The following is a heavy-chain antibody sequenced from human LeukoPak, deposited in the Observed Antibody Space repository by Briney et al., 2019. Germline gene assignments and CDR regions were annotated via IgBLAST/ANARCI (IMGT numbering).Heavy chain of an antibody. CDR3: ARVNYDYVWGSYRPEYYFDY. V-gene: IGHV3-23*01. CDR2: ISGSGGST. J-gene: IGHJ4*02. CDR1: GFTFSSYA. D-gene: IGHD3-16*02. Sequence: GGSLRLSCAASGFTFSSYAMSWVRQAPGKGLEWVSAISGSGGSTYYADSVKGRFTISRDNSKNTLYLQMNSLRAEDTAVYYCARVNYDYVWGSYRPEYYFDYWGQGTLVTVSS.